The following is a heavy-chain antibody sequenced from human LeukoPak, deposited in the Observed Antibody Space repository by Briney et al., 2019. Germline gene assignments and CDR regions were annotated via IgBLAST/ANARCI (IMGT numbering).Heavy chain of an antibody. D-gene: IGHD4-17*01. Sequence: SETLSLTCAVSGYPISSGCYWGWIRQPPGKGLEWIGSIYHSGSTYYNPSLKSRVTISVDTSKNQFSLKLSSVTAADTAVYYCARDLSGYGDYFSPDYWGQGTLGTVSA. CDR1: GYPISSGCY. CDR2: IYHSGST. J-gene: IGHJ4*02. V-gene: IGHV4-38-2*02. CDR3: ARDLSGYGDYFSPDY.